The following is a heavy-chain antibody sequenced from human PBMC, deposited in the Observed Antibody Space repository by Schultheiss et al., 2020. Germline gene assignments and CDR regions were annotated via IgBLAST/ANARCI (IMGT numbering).Heavy chain of an antibody. D-gene: IGHD5-12*01. Sequence: SVKVSCKASGGTFSSYAISWVRQAPGQGLEWMGGIIPIFGTANYAQKFQGRVTITADESTSTAYMELSRLRSDDTAVYYCARGRAGYDYYYYGMDVWGQGTTVTVSS. CDR1: GGTFSSYA. CDR3: ARGRAGYDYYYYGMDV. CDR2: IIPIFGTA. J-gene: IGHJ6*02. V-gene: IGHV1-69*13.